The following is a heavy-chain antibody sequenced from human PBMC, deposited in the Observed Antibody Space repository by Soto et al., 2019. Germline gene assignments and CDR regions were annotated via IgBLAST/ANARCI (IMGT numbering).Heavy chain of an antibody. V-gene: IGHV1-69*13. J-gene: IGHJ6*02. D-gene: IGHD3-22*01. CDR1: GGTFSSYA. CDR3: ARDSSGYYQLYYYYGMDV. CDR2: IIPIFGTA. Sequence: SVKVSCKASGGTFSSYAISWVRQAPGQGLEWMGGIIPIFGTANYAQKFQGRVTITADESTSTAYMELSSLRSEDTAVYYCARDSSGYYQLYYYYGMDVWGQGTTVTVSS.